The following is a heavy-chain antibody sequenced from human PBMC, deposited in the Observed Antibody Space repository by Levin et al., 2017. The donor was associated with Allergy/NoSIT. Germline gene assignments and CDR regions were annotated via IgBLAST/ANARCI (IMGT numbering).Heavy chain of an antibody. Sequence: SETLSLTCTVSGGSITSYYWSWIRQPPGKGLEWVGYMYYSGRTNYNPSLESRVTISVDTSKNQFSLQLTSVTAADTAVYYCARSNWNDVGWFAPWGQGTLVTVSS. V-gene: IGHV4-59*08. D-gene: IGHD1-20*01. CDR2: MYYSGRT. J-gene: IGHJ5*02. CDR1: GGSITSYY. CDR3: ARSNWNDVGWFAP.